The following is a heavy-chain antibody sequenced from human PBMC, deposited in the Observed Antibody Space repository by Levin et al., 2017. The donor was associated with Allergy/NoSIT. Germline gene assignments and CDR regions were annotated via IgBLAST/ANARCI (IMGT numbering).Heavy chain of an antibody. Sequence: GESLKISCKASGYTFTSYGISWVRQAPGQGLEWMGWISAYNGDTNYAQKLQGRVTMTTDTSTSTAYMELRSLRSDDTAVYYCARDGEGSGSYYLWFDPWGQGTLVTVSS. D-gene: IGHD3-10*01. CDR1: GYTFTSYG. CDR2: ISAYNGDT. CDR3: ARDGEGSGSYYLWFDP. V-gene: IGHV1-18*01. J-gene: IGHJ5*02.